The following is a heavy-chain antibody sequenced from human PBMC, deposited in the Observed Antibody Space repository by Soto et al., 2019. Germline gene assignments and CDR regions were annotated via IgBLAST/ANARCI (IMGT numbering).Heavy chain of an antibody. CDR1: GFTFSSYG. V-gene: IGHV3-30*18. Sequence: GGSLRLSCAASGFTFSSYGMHWVRQAPGKGLEWVAVISYDGSNKYYADSVKGRFTISRDNSKNTLYLQMNSLRAEDTAVYYCAKVPYSEANYFDYWGQGTLVTVSS. CDR3: AKVPYSEANYFDY. CDR2: ISYDGSNK. D-gene: IGHD4-4*01. J-gene: IGHJ4*02.